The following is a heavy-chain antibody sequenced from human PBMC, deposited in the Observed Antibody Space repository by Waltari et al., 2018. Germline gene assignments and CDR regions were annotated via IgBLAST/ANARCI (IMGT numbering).Heavy chain of an antibody. CDR1: GYSISSGYY. Sequence: QVQLQESGPGLVKPSETLSLTCAVSGYSISSGYYWGWIRQPPGKGLEWIGSIYPSGSTYYNPSLKSRVTISVDTSKNQFSLKLSSVTAADTAVYYCASSLSDYYYYGMDVWGQGTTVTVSS. V-gene: IGHV4-38-2*01. CDR3: ASSLSDYYYYGMDV. CDR2: IYPSGST. J-gene: IGHJ6*02.